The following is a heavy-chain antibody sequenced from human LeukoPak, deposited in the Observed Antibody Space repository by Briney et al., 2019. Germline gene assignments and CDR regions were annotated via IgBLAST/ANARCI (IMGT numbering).Heavy chain of an antibody. CDR3: AKDHGESGYSYGYFT. V-gene: IGHV3-7*03. Sequence: PGGSLRLSCAASGFTFSSYWMSWVRQAPGKGLEGVANIKQDGSEKYYVDSVKGRFTISRDNAKNSLYLQMNTLRAEDTAVYYCAKDHGESGYSYGYFTWGQGTLVTVSS. D-gene: IGHD5-18*01. J-gene: IGHJ4*02. CDR2: IKQDGSEK. CDR1: GFTFSSYW.